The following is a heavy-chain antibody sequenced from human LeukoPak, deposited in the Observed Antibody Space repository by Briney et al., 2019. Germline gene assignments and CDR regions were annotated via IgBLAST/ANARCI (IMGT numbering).Heavy chain of an antibody. V-gene: IGHV3-23*01. CDR3: AKDLLRWAFDI. CDR1: GFTFSNYA. Sequence: GGSLRLSCAASGFTFSNYAISWVRQAPGKGLEWVSVISGTGGTTNYADSVKGRFTMSRDNSKNTLYLQMNSLRAEDTAVYYCAKDLLRWAFDIWGQGTMVTVSS. CDR2: ISGTGGTT. J-gene: IGHJ3*02. D-gene: IGHD4-23*01.